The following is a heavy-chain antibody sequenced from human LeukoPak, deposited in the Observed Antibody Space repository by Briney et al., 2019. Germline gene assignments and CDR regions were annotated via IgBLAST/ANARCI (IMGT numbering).Heavy chain of an antibody. D-gene: IGHD6-13*01. CDR2: IYYSGST. V-gene: IGHV4-39*01. CDR1: GYSISSSSYY. J-gene: IGHJ4*02. CDR3: ATQRVGIAAAGGDFDY. Sequence: SETLSLTCTASGYSISSSSYYWGWIRQPPGKGLEWVGSIYYSGSTSYNPSLESRVTISVDTSKNQFSLKLSSVTAADTAVYYCATQRVGIAAAGGDFDYWGQGTLVTVSS.